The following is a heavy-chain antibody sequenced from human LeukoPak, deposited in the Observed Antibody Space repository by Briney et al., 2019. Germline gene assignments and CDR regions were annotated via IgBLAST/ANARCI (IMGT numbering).Heavy chain of an antibody. CDR2: IHYSGST. V-gene: IGHV4-59*01. CDR3: ARLRVGATFFDY. Sequence: SETLSLTCTVSGGSINSYYWSWIRQPPGRGLEWVGSIHYSGSTSYNPSLRSRVTISVDKSKNQFFLKLSSVTATDTAVYYCARLRVGATFFDYWGQGTLVTVSS. J-gene: IGHJ4*02. D-gene: IGHD1-26*01. CDR1: GGSINSYY.